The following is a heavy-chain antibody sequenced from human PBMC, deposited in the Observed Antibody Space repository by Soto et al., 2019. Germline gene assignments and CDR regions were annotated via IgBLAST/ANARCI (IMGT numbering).Heavy chain of an antibody. CDR3: ARGRYGDY. D-gene: IGHD1-1*01. V-gene: IGHV1-18*01. Sequence: QVHLVQSGAEVKKPGASVKVSCKGSGYTFTSYGITWVRQAPGQGLEWMGWISAHNGNTNYAQKLQGRVTVTRHTSTSTAYMELRSVRSDDTAVYYCARGRYGDYWGQGALVTVSS. CDR2: ISAHNGNT. J-gene: IGHJ4*02. CDR1: GYTFTSYG.